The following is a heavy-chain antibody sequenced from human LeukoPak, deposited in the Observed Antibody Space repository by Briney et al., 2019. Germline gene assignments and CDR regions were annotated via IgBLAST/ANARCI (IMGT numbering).Heavy chain of an antibody. CDR2: IKNDGSTT. Sequence: GGSLRLSCAASGFTFDDYAMHWVRQAPGKGLEWVSRIKNDGSTTTYADSVKGRFTVSRDNAKNTLYLQMNSLRAEDTAVYYCARERKYDSNFDYWGQGTLVTVSS. CDR1: GFTFDDYA. V-gene: IGHV3-74*01. D-gene: IGHD1-1*01. J-gene: IGHJ4*02. CDR3: ARERKYDSNFDY.